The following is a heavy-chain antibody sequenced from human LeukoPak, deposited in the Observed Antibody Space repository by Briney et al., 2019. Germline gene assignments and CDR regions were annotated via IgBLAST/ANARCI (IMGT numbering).Heavy chain of an antibody. V-gene: IGHV6-1*01. Sequence: SQTLSLTCAISGDSFSSYDATWNWIRQSPSRGLEWLGRTYYRSKWGNDYAVSVKSRITINPDTSKSQFSLHLNSVTPEDTAVYYCARVSSRAFDVWGQGTMVTVSP. D-gene: IGHD6-6*01. J-gene: IGHJ3*01. CDR1: GDSFSSYDAT. CDR2: TYYRSKWGN. CDR3: ARVSSRAFDV.